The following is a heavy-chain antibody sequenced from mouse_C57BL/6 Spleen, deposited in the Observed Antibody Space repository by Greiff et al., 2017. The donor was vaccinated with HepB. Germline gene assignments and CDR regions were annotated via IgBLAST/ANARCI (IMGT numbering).Heavy chain of an antibody. V-gene: IGHV5-6*01. D-gene: IGHD1-1*01. J-gene: IGHJ2*01. CDR1: GFTFSSYG. Sequence: EVKLVESGGDLVKPGGSLKLSCAASGFTFSSYGMSWVRQTPDKRLEWVATISSGGSYTYYPDSVKGRFTISRDNAKNTLYLQMSSLKSEDTAMYYCARPKDYGSIDYWCQGTTLIVSS. CDR3: ARPKDYGSIDY. CDR2: ISSGGSYT.